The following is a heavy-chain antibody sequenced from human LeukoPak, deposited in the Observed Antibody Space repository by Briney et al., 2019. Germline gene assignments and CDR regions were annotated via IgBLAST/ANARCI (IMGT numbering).Heavy chain of an antibody. CDR3: MKLPTMIIVIDTDFEY. CDR2: INTSGGST. CDR1: GFTFRHYD. D-gene: IGHD2-21*01. V-gene: IGHV3-23*01. J-gene: IGHJ4*02. Sequence: GETLRLSCVASGFTFRHYDISWVRQAPGKGLEWVSSINTSGGSTYYADSLQGRFTISRDNSKNILHLQMNNVRAEDTALYYCMKLPTMIIVIDTDFEYWGQGAQVTVSS.